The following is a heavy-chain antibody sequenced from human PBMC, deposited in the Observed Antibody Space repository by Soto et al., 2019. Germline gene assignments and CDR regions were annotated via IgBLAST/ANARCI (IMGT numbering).Heavy chain of an antibody. CDR1: GGSISSNSYY. Sequence: QLQLQESGPGLVKPSETLSLTCTVSGGSISSNSYYWGWIRQPPGKGLEWIGSMYYSGSTYYNPSLTSRVTIAVDTSTHQSSLTLSSVTAAAAAVYYCAALTWDDGYWGQGTLVTVSS. J-gene: IGHJ4*02. V-gene: IGHV4-39*01. CDR2: MYYSGST. CDR3: AALTWDDGY. D-gene: IGHD1-26*01.